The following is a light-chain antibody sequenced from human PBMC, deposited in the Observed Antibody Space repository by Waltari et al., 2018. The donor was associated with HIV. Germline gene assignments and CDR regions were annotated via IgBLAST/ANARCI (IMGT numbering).Light chain of an antibody. V-gene: IGLV2-8*01. CDR1: SSDIGDYDY. J-gene: IGLJ2*01. CDR3: SSYGGNNNVI. CDR2: EVL. Sequence: QSALTQPPSASGSPGQSVTISCTGTSSDIGDYDYVSWYQHQPGEAPKLLIYEVLNRPSGVPHRFSGSKSGNTASLTVSGLQAEDEADYYCSSYGGNNNVIFGGGTKLTVL.